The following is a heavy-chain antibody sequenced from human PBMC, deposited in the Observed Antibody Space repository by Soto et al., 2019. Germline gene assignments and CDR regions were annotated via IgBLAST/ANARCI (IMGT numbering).Heavy chain of an antibody. CDR1: GYTFTGYY. J-gene: IGHJ4*02. CDR3: ARHLSPYTYFDY. D-gene: IGHD2-2*02. CDR2: INPNSGGT. Sequence: QVQLVQSGAEVKKPGASVKVSCKASGYTFTGYYIHWVRQAPGQGLEWMGWINPNSGGTNSAQKCQGWVTMTRDTSISTAYMELSRLRSYDTAVYYCARHLSPYTYFDYWGQGTLVTVSS. V-gene: IGHV1-2*04.